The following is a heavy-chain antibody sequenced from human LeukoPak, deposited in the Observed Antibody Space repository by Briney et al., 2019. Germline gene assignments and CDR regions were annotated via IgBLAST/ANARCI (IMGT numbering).Heavy chain of an antibody. Sequence: PGGSLRLSCEVSGFTFTSYWMSWVRQAPGKGLEWVANINEDGSHKYHADSVKGRLTISRDNAKNSLYLQMNSLRAEDTAVYYCAREATRGGDNDYWGQGTRVIVSS. D-gene: IGHD2-21*02. CDR3: AREATRGGDNDY. CDR2: INEDGSHK. CDR1: GFTFTSYW. J-gene: IGHJ4*02. V-gene: IGHV3-7*01.